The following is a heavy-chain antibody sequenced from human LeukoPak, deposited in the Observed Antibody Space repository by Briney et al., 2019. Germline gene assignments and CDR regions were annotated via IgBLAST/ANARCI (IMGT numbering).Heavy chain of an antibody. CDR1: GFTFSSYG. J-gene: IGHJ6*02. CDR3: ARRAWPQRGYCSGGSCYTSSYYGMDV. Sequence: PGRSLRLSCAASGFTFSSYGMHWVRQAPGKGLEWVAVIWYDGSNKYYADSVKGRFTISRDNSKNTLYLQMNSLRAEDTAVYYCARRAWPQRGYCSGGSCYTSSYYGMDVWGQGTTVTVSS. V-gene: IGHV3-33*01. CDR2: IWYDGSNK. D-gene: IGHD2-15*01.